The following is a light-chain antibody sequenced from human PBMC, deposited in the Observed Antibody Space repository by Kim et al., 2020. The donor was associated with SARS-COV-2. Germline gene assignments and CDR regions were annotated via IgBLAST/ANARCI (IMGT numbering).Light chain of an antibody. CDR1: SSDIGGYNY. CDR3: NSHADNTLAV. V-gene: IGLV2-8*01. J-gene: IGLJ3*02. CDR2: EVN. Sequence: QSALTQPPSASGSPGQSVTISCTGTSSDIGGYNYVSWYQQHPGKAPKLLIYEVNKRPSGVPARFSGSKSGNTASLTVSGLQAEDEADYYCNSHADNTLAVFGGGTQLTVL.